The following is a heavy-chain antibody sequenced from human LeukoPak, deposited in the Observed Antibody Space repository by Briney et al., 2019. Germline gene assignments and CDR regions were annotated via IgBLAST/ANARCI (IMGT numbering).Heavy chain of an antibody. J-gene: IGHJ6*03. CDR3: ARGAGSYYYYYYMDV. CDR2: INPNSGGT. CDR1: GYTFTGYY. D-gene: IGHD3-10*01. V-gene: IGHV1-2*02. Sequence: ASVKVSYKASGYTFTGYYIHWVRQAPGQGLEWMGWINPNSGGTNYAQKFQGRVTMTRDTSISTAYMELSRLRSDDTAVYYCARGAGSYYYYYYMDVWGKGTTVTISS.